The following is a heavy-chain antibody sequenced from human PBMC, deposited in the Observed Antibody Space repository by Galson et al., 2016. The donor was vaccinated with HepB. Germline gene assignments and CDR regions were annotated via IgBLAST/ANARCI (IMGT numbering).Heavy chain of an antibody. CDR3: ARDDDYVWGTYRYTRTVPQYYFDY. V-gene: IGHV3-30-3*01. J-gene: IGHJ4*02. Sequence: LRLSCAASGFTFSSYAMHWVRQAPGKGLEWVAVISFDGSNNFYADSVKGRFTISRDNPKNTLYLQMNSLRAEDTAVYYCARDDDYVWGTYRYTRTVPQYYFDYWGQGTLVTVSS. D-gene: IGHD3-16*02. CDR2: ISFDGSNN. CDR1: GFTFSSYA.